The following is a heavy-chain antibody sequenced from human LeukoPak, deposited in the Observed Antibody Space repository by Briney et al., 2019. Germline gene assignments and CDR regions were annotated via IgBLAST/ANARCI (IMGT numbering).Heavy chain of an antibody. V-gene: IGHV3-9*01. D-gene: IGHD2-8*01. CDR1: GFTFDDYV. CDR2: ISWNSGNM. J-gene: IGHJ6*02. Sequence: PGGSLRLSCAASGFTFDDYVMHWVRQAPGKGPEWVSGISWNSGNMAYADSVRGRFTISRDNANNSVYLQMNSLRPEDTALYYCAKERGTVVMGGAWGMDVWGQGTPVIAAS. CDR3: AKERGTVVMGGAWGMDV.